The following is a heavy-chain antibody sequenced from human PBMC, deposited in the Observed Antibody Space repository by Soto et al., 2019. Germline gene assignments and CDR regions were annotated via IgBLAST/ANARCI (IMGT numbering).Heavy chain of an antibody. CDR3: ARAMTMTLARIFGMDV. CDR2: IFYDGSND. J-gene: IGHJ6*02. D-gene: IGHD3-3*01. Sequence: GGSLRLSCAASGFFFQNYAMHWVRLAPGKGLEWVAYIFYDGSNDNYADSVKGRFTVSRDNSEGMMYLQMNNLRVEDTGVYFCARAMTMTLARIFGMDVWGLGTTVTVSS. CDR1: GFFFQNYA. V-gene: IGHV3-33*01.